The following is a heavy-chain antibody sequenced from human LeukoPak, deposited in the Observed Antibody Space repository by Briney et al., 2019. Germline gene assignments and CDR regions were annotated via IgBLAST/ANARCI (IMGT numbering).Heavy chain of an antibody. CDR1: GYTFTGYY. J-gene: IGHJ6*03. Sequence: ASVKVSCKASGYTFTGYYMHWVRQAPGQGLEWMGWINPNSGGTNYAQKFQGRVTMTRDTSISTAYMELSRLRSDDTAVYYCARGRIGSSWSYYYYYYYMDVWGKGTTVTISS. CDR3: ARGRIGSSWSYYYYYYYMDV. CDR2: INPNSGGT. V-gene: IGHV1-2*02. D-gene: IGHD6-13*01.